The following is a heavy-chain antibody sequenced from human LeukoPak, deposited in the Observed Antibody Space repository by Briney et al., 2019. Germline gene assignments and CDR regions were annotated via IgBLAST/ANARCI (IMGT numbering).Heavy chain of an antibody. CDR3: VQRGDAYNV. Sequence: GGSLRLSCSASGFTFSSYSMHWVRQAPGKGLEYVSAISYTGCTTYYADSVKGRFTISRDDSKNTLYLQMSSLRAEDTAVYYCVQRGDAYNVWGQGTMVTVSS. D-gene: IGHD5-24*01. V-gene: IGHV3-64D*06. J-gene: IGHJ4*02. CDR1: GFTFSSYS. CDR2: ISYTGCTT.